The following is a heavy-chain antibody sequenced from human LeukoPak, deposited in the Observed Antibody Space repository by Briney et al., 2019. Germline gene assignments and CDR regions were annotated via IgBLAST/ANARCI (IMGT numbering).Heavy chain of an antibody. Sequence: ASVTVSCKVSGYTLTELSMHWVRQAPGKGLEWMGGFDPEDGETIYAQKFQGRVTMTEDTSTDTAYMELSSLRSEDTAVYYCATGDIAAAVTYYYYGMDVWGQGTTVTVSS. V-gene: IGHV1-24*01. CDR3: ATGDIAAAVTYYYYGMDV. D-gene: IGHD6-13*01. CDR1: GYTLTELS. J-gene: IGHJ6*02. CDR2: FDPEDGET.